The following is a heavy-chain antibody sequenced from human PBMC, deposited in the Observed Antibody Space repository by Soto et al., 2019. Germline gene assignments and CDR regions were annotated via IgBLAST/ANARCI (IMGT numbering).Heavy chain of an antibody. V-gene: IGHV2-5*02. Sequence: SGPTLVNPTQTLMLTCTFSGFSLSTSGVGVGWIRQPPGKALEWLALIYWDDDKRYSPSLKSRLTITKDTSKNQVVLTMTNMDPVDTATYYCARVGRVVITFDIWGQGTMVTVSS. J-gene: IGHJ3*02. D-gene: IGHD3-22*01. CDR1: GFSLSTSGVG. CDR2: IYWDDDK. CDR3: ARVGRVVITFDI.